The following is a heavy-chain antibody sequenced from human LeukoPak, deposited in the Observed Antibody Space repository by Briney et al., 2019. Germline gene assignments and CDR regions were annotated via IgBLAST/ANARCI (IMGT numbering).Heavy chain of an antibody. CDR2: INPSGGST. J-gene: IGHJ4*02. CDR3: ARGGFGSGSHFDY. CDR1: GYIFTNYY. V-gene: IGHV1-46*01. Sequence: GASVKVSCKASGYIFTNYYMHWVRQAPGQGLEWMGIINPSGGSTTYAQKFQGRVTMTRSTSISTAYMELSSLRSEDTAIYYCARGGFGSGSHFDYWGQGTLVTVSS. D-gene: IGHD3-10*01.